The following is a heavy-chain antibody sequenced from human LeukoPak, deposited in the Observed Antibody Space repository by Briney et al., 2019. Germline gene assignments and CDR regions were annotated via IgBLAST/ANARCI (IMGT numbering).Heavy chain of an antibody. V-gene: IGHV3-13*04. Sequence: GGSLRLSCAASGFIFSNFDMHWVRQVTGKGLEWVSGIGTAGDTYYAGSVKGRFTISRENAKNSLYLQMNSLTAGDTAVYYCARDRGYSNGWYDYWGQGTLVSVSS. J-gene: IGHJ4*02. D-gene: IGHD6-13*01. CDR1: GFIFSNFD. CDR3: ARDRGYSNGWYDY. CDR2: IGTAGDT.